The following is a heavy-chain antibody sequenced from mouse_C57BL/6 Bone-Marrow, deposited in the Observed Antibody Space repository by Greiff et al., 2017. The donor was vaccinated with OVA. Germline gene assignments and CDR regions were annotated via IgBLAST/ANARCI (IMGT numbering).Heavy chain of an antibody. J-gene: IGHJ3*01. D-gene: IGHD1-1*01. Sequence: EVQLQQSGAELVRPGASVKLSCTASGFNIKDDYMHWVKQRPEHGLEWIGWIDPENGDTEYASKFQGKATITADTSSNTAYLQLSSLTSEDTAVYYCTTLYYYGAWFAYWGQGTLVTVSA. CDR1: GFNIKDDY. V-gene: IGHV14-4*01. CDR3: TTLYYYGAWFAY. CDR2: IDPENGDT.